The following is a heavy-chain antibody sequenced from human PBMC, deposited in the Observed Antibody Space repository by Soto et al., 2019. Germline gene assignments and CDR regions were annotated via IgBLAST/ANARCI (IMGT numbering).Heavy chain of an antibody. D-gene: IGHD3-10*01. CDR2: IIPIFGTA. CDR3: ARGPHYGSGSYSSDY. J-gene: IGHJ4*02. Sequence: VKVSCKASGGTFSSYAISWVRQAPGQGLEWMGGIIPIFGTANYAQKFQGRVTITADKSTSTAYMELSSLRSEDTAVYYCARGPHYGSGSYSSDYWGQGTLVTVSS. CDR1: GGTFSSYA. V-gene: IGHV1-69*06.